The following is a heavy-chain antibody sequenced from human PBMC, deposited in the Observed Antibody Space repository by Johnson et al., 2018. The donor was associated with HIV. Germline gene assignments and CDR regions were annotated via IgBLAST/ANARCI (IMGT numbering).Heavy chain of an antibody. D-gene: IGHD1-26*01. Sequence: QMLLVESGGGVVQPGGSLRLSCAASGFTFSSYGMHWVRQAPGKGLEWVVFVRYDGINKYYADSVKGRFTISRDNSKNTLYLQMNSLRVDDTAVYYCAGRELDAFDIWGQGTMVTVSS. CDR2: VRYDGINK. CDR1: GFTFSSYG. J-gene: IGHJ3*02. V-gene: IGHV3-30*02. CDR3: AGRELDAFDI.